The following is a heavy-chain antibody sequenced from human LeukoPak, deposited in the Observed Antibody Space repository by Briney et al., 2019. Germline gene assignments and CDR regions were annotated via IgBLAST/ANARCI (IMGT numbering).Heavy chain of an antibody. CDR1: GYSFSSYW. D-gene: IGHD1-26*01. CDR2: IYPGDSDT. V-gene: IGHV5-51*01. J-gene: IGHJ5*02. Sequence: PGESLKISCQGSGYSFSSYWIAWVRQMPGKGLEWMGIIYPGDSDTTYSPSFQGQVTISADKSITTAYLQWSSLKASDTAMYYCARQRRGSYSIDLWGQGTLVTVSS. CDR3: ARQRRGSYSIDL.